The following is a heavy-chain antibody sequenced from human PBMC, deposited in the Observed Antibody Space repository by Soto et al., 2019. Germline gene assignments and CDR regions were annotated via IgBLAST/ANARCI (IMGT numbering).Heavy chain of an antibody. D-gene: IGHD3-3*02. J-gene: IGHJ4*02. CDR1: GFTVSSNY. V-gene: IGHV3-66*01. CDR2: IYTGDGT. CDR3: ARGQLLAVR. Sequence: EVQLVESGGGLVQPGGSLRLSCAASGFTVSSNYMSWVRQAPGKGLEWVSVIYTGDGTYYADSVKGRFTISRDNSKNTLYLQMNSLRAADTPVYYCARGQLLAVRWGQGTLVTVSS.